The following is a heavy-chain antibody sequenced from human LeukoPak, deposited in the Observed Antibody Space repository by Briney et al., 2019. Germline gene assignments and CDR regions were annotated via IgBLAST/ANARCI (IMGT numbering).Heavy chain of an antibody. CDR1: GGSISSYY. CDR2: IYYSGST. D-gene: IGHD5-12*01. Sequence: SETLSLTCTVSGGSISSYYWSWIRQPPGKGLEWIGYIYYSGSTNYNPSLKSRVTISVDTSKSQFSLKLSSVAAADTAVYYCARLGGYGYFDYWGQGTLVTVSS. J-gene: IGHJ4*02. V-gene: IGHV4-59*01. CDR3: ARLGGYGYFDY.